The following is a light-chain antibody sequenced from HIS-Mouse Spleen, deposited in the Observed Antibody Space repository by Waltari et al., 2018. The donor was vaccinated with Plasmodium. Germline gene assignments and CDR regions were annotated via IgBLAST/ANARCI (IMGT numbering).Light chain of an antibody. CDR3: YSTDSSGNHRV. CDR2: EDS. Sequence: SSELTRPPSVSVSPGPTARIPCSGDAFPTQYAHWYQQKSGQAPVLVIYEDSKRPPGIPERFSGSSSGTMATLTISGAQVEDEADYYCYSTDSSGNHRVFGGGTKLTVL. J-gene: IGLJ3*02. CDR1: AFPTQY. V-gene: IGLV3-10*01.